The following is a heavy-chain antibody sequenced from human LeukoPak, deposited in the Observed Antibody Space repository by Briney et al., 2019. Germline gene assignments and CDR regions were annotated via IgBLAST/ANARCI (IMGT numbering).Heavy chain of an antibody. J-gene: IGHJ4*02. V-gene: IGHV4-61*02. CDR1: GGSISSGSYY. CDR3: ARGAVVKHDYVWGSYRFGTFDY. Sequence: ASETLSLTCTVSGGSISSGSYYWSWIRQPAGKGLEWIGRIYISGNTNYNPSLKSRVTISVDTSKNQFSLKLSSVTAADTAVYYCARGAVVKHDYVWGSYRFGTFDYWGQGTLVTVSS. D-gene: IGHD3-16*02. CDR2: IYISGNT.